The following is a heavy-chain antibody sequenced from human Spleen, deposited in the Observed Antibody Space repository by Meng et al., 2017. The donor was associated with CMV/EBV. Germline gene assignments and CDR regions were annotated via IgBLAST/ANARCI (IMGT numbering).Heavy chain of an antibody. V-gene: IGHV3-30-3*01. CDR2: ISYDGSNK. D-gene: IGHD1-7*01. CDR1: GFTFSSYA. Sequence: GESLKISCAASGFTFSSYAMHWVRQAPGKGLEWVAVISYDGSNKYYADSVKGRFTISRDNSKNTLYLQMNSLRAEDTAVYYCARESNYNVLDYWGQGSLVTVSS. J-gene: IGHJ4*02. CDR3: ARESNYNVLDY.